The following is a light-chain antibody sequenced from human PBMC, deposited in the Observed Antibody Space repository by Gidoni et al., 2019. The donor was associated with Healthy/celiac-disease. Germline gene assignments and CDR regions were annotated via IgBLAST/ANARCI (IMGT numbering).Light chain of an antibody. CDR2: SNN. CDR1: SSNIGSNT. Sequence: SVLTQPPSASGTPGQRVTISCSGSSSNIGSNTVNWYQQLPGPAPKLLIYSNNQRPSGVLDRFSGSKSGTSASLAISGLQSEDEADYYCAAWDDSLLWVFGGGTKLTVL. V-gene: IGLV1-44*01. CDR3: AAWDDSLLWV. J-gene: IGLJ3*02.